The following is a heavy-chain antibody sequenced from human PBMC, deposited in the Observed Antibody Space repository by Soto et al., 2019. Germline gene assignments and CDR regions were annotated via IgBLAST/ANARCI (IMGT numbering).Heavy chain of an antibody. D-gene: IGHD2-2*01. V-gene: IGHV3-30*18. CDR1: GFNFGYYG. CDR2: ISYDGKDK. Sequence: QVQLVESGGGVVQPGRPLRLSCEASGFNFGYYGMHWVRQAPGKGLEWVAIISYDGKDKYYTDSVKGRFTISRDNSKKTVYLPMNSLKPEDKAVYYCAKKRIGGYCSTNRCYVLQHWGQGTLVTVSS. CDR3: AKKRIGGYCSTNRCYVLQH. J-gene: IGHJ1*01.